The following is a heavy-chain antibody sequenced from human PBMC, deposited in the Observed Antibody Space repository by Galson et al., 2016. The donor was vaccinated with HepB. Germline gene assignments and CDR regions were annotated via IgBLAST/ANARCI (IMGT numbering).Heavy chain of an antibody. D-gene: IGHD6-13*01. CDR3: ARERGIAAAATLDY. V-gene: IGHV3-33*01. CDR1: GFTFSSYG. CDR2: IWYDGTYK. J-gene: IGHJ4*02. Sequence: SLRLSCAASGFTFSSYGMHWVRQAPGKGLEWVAVIWYDGTYKYYVDSVKGRFTISRDNSKNTLYLQMNSLRAEDTAVYYCARERGIAAAATLDYWGQGTLVTVSS.